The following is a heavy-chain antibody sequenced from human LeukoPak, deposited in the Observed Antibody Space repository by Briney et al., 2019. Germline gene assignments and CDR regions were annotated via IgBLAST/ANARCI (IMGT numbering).Heavy chain of an antibody. CDR1: GYTFTSYG. V-gene: IGHV1-18*01. CDR2: ISAYNGNT. Sequence: ASVKVSCKASGYTFTSYGISWVRQAPGQGLEWMGWISAYNGNTNYAQKLQGRVTMTTDTSTSTAYMELKSLRSDDTAVYYCARTLYDFWSGYYSTWFDPWGQGTLVTVSS. J-gene: IGHJ5*02. D-gene: IGHD3-3*01. CDR3: ARTLYDFWSGYYSTWFDP.